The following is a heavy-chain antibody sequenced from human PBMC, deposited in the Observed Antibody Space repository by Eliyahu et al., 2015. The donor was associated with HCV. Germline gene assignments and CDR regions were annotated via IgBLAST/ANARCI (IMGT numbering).Heavy chain of an antibody. CDR1: GYSFAPYX. J-gene: IGHJ4*02. CDR2: IYPDDSDT. D-gene: IGHD6-6*01. V-gene: IGHV5-51*01. Sequence: EVQLVQSGTEVKKPGESLKISCKGSGYSFAPYXIGWVRXMPGKGLGWMGIIYPDDSDTRYSPSFQGQVTISADKSINTAYLQWGSLKASDTAIYYCARFRLGQLVYFDYWGQGTLVTVSS. CDR3: ARFRLGQLVYFDY.